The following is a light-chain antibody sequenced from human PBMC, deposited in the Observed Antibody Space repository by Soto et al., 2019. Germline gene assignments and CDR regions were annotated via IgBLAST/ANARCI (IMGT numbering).Light chain of an antibody. V-gene: IGKV3-15*01. CDR2: GAS. CDR1: KSISTK. J-gene: IGKJ4*01. Sequence: IVMTQSPATLSVSPGERATLSCRASKSISTKLAWYQQKPGQAPRLLIYGASTRATGIPVRFSGSGSGTEFTLTITSLQFDDFAVYYCQEYNDWRPITFGGGTKVEIK. CDR3: QEYNDWRPIT.